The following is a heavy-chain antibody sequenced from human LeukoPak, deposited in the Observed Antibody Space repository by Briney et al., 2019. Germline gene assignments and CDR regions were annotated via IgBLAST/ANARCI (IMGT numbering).Heavy chain of an antibody. Sequence: GGSLRLSCAASGFTASSYYMSWVRQAPGKGLEWVSVIYSGGSTYCADSVKGRFTISRDNSKNTLYLQMSSLRAEDTAVYYCARENFDSSGYYSYYFDFWGQGTLVTVSS. CDR2: IYSGGST. CDR3: ARENFDSSGYYSYYFDF. D-gene: IGHD3-22*01. CDR1: GFTASSYY. V-gene: IGHV3-53*01. J-gene: IGHJ4*02.